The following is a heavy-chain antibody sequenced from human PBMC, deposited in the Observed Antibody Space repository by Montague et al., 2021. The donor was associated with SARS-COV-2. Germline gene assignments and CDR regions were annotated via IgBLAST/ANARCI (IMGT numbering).Heavy chain of an antibody. D-gene: IGHD3-22*01. Sequence: SETLSLTCTVSGGSISSSSYYWGWIRQPPGKGLERIGSIYYSGSTYYNPSLKSRVTISVDTSKNQFSLKLSFVTAADTAVYYCARFPTSYYYDSKAAPATPDAFDIWGQGTMVTVSS. V-gene: IGHV4-39*01. CDR3: ARFPTSYYYDSKAAPATPDAFDI. CDR2: IYYSGST. CDR1: GGSISSSSYY. J-gene: IGHJ3*02.